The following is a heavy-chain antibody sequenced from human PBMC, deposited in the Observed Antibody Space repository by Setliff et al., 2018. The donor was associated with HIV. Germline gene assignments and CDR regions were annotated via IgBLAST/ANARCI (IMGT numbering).Heavy chain of an antibody. Sequence: PSETLSLTCDVSGGSITGYYWSWLRQPPGKGLVWIGYIYHNGDTNYNPSLESRLTISMDTSKNQFSLNLSSVTTADTAVYYCARGTPDHEVWYFDLWGRGTLVTV. CDR3: ARGTPDHEVWYFDL. D-gene: IGHD3-10*01. V-gene: IGHV4-59*01. CDR2: IYHNGDT. J-gene: IGHJ2*01. CDR1: GGSITGYY.